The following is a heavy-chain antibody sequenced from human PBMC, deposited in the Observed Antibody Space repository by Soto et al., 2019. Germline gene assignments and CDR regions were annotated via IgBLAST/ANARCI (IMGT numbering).Heavy chain of an antibody. CDR1: GYTFTSYG. CDR2: ISAYNGNT. J-gene: IGHJ5*02. V-gene: IGHV1-18*01. Sequence: ASVKVSCKASGYTFTSYGISWVRQAPGQGLEWMGRISAYNGNTNYAQKLQGRVTMTTDTSTSTAYMELRSLRSDDTAVYYCARDSLRFLEWLLRADNWFDPWGQGTLVTVSS. D-gene: IGHD3-3*01. CDR3: ARDSLRFLEWLLRADNWFDP.